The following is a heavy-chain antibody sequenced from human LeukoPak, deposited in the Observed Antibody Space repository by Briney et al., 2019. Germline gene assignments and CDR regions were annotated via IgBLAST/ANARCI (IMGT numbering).Heavy chain of an antibody. J-gene: IGHJ4*02. CDR2: ISPSGGST. CDR3: ARDVASHMGLANYFDY. CDR1: GYTFTSHY. V-gene: IGHV1-46*01. Sequence: GASVTVSCTASGYTFTSHYIHWVRQAPGQGLEWMGIISPSGGSTTYAQKFQGRVTMTRDTSTSTVYMDLSSLRSDDTAVYYCARDVASHMGLANYFDYWGQGALVIVSS. D-gene: IGHD2-2*01.